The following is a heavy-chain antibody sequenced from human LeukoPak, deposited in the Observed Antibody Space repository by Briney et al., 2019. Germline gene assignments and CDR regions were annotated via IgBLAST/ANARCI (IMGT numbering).Heavy chain of an antibody. CDR1: GGSFSGYY. J-gene: IGHJ5*02. CDR3: ARGLGDSSSSEYNWFDP. D-gene: IGHD6-6*01. CDR2: INHSGST. V-gene: IGHV4-34*01. Sequence: PSETLSLTCAVYGGSFSGYYWSWIRQPPGKGLEWIEEINHSGSTNYNPSLKSRVTISVDTSKNQFSLKLSSVTAADTAVYYCARGLGDSSSSEYNWFDPWGQGTLVTVSS.